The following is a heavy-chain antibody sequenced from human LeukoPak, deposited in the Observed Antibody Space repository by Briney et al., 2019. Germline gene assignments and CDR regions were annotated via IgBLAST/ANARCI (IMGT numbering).Heavy chain of an antibody. J-gene: IGHJ4*02. CDR1: GYTFTKYY. CDR2: INPSGGTT. Sequence: ASVKVSCKASGYTFTKYYVHWVRQAPGQGLEWMGIINPSGGTTNYAQKLQGGVTMTRDTSTSTVYMELSSLIFEDTAVYYCARDSAVDTTTVIFDYWGQGTLVTVSS. V-gene: IGHV1-46*04. D-gene: IGHD5-18*01. CDR3: ARDSAVDTTTVIFDY.